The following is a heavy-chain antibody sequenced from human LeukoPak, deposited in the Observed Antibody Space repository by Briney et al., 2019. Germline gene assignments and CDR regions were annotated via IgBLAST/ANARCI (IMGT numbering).Heavy chain of an antibody. CDR1: GYTFTTCG. CDR3: ARFRILSYHIAVAAPGDF. J-gene: IGHJ4*02. Sequence: GASVKVSCKTSGYTFTTCGIGWVRQAPGQGLEWIGWISPHNDNTNYAQKFQGRVSMTSEQSTNTVYMELRSLRSDDTAVYYCARFRILSYHIAVAAPGDFWGQGTLVTVSS. D-gene: IGHD6-19*01. CDR2: ISPHNDNT. V-gene: IGHV1-18*01.